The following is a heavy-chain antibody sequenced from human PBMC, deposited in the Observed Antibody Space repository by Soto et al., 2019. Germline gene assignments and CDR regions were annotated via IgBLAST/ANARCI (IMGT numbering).Heavy chain of an antibody. D-gene: IGHD2-2*01. CDR2: IGTAGDT. CDR3: ARGDCSSTSCPSPAGAFDI. Sequence: GGSLRLSCAASGFTFSSYDMHWVRQATGKGLEWVSAIGTAGDTYYPGSVKGRFTISRENAKNSLYLQMNSLRAGDTAVYYCARGDCSSTSCPSPAGAFDIWGQGTMVTVSS. V-gene: IGHV3-13*01. CDR1: GFTFSSYD. J-gene: IGHJ3*02.